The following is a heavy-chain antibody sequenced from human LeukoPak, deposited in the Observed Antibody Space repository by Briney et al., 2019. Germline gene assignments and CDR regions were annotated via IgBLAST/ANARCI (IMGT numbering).Heavy chain of an antibody. J-gene: IGHJ4*02. CDR2: IKSKTDGGTT. V-gene: IGHV3-15*01. CDR3: TTIFGELLALYYFDY. CDR1: GFTFSNAW. Sequence: GGSLRLSCAASGFTFSNAWMSWVRQAPGKGLEWVGRIKSKTDGGTTDYAAPVKGRFTISRDDSKNTLYLQVDSLKTEDTAVYYCTTIFGELLALYYFDYWGQGTLVTVSS. D-gene: IGHD3-10*01.